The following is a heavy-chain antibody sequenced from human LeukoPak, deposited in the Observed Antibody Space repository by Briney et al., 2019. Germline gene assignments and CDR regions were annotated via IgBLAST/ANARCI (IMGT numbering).Heavy chain of an antibody. V-gene: IGHV3-48*01. CDR2: ISNTYNSV. CDR3: TRVLNQIFHLGSHYDQLERGDHL. Sequence: PGGSLRLSCAASGFIFSRYSLNWVRQAPGMGLELVSYISNTYNSVYYSDSVKGRFTISRHNSKNSLFLQMNSLTAEDTAIHYCTRVLNQIFHLGSHYDQLERGDHLWRQGHLVPVPT. J-gene: IGHJ1*01. D-gene: IGHD3-10*01. CDR1: GFIFSRYS.